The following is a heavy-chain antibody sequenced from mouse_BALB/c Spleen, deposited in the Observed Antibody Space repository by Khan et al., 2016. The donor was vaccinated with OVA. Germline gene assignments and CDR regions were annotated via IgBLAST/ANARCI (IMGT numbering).Heavy chain of an antibody. D-gene: IGHD2-14*01. CDR1: GFSLTTYG. J-gene: IGHJ3*01. V-gene: IGHV2-2*01. CDR3: ARNSYMYDFTY. CDR2: IWSGGGT. Sequence: QVQLKESGPGLVQPSQSLSITCTVSGFSLTTYGVHWVRQSPGKGLEWLGVIWSGGGTDYNAAFISRLSISKDNSKRQVFFKMNSLQADDTAMYCCARNSYMYDFTYWGQGTLVTVSA.